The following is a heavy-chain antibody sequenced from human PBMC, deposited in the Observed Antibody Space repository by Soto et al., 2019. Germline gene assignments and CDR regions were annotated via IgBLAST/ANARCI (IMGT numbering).Heavy chain of an antibody. J-gene: IGHJ4*02. CDR1: GYAFTTYG. V-gene: IGHV1-18*01. Sequence: QVHLVQSGAEVKKPGASVKVSCKGSGYAFTTYGITWVRQAPGQGLEWMGWISAHNGNTNYAQKLQGRVTVTRDTSTSTAYLELRSLRSDATAVYYCARGRYGEYWGQGAVVSVSS. CDR3: ARGRYGEY. CDR2: ISAHNGNT. D-gene: IGHD3-10*01.